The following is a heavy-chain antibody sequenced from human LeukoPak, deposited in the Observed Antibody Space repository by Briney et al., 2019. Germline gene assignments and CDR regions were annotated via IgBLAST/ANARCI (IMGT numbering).Heavy chain of an antibody. CDR3: ARDRDGYNYEAFDI. V-gene: IGHV3-30*03. CDR1: GFTFSSYG. CDR2: ISYDGSNK. J-gene: IGHJ3*02. Sequence: GGSLRLSCAASGFTFSSYGMHWVRQAPGKGLEWVAVISYDGSNKYYADSVKGRFTISRDNAKNSLYLQMNSLRAEDTAVYYCARDRDGYNYEAFDIWGQGTMVTVSS. D-gene: IGHD5-24*01.